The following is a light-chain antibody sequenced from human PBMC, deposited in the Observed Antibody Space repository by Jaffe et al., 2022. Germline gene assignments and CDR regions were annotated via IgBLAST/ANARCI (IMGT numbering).Light chain of an antibody. CDR3: SSYTSSSTLV. CDR2: EVN. Sequence: QSALTQPASVSGSPGQSITISCTGTSSDVGGYNYVSWYQHHPGKAPKVMIYEVNNRPSGVSNRFSGSRSGNTASLTISGLQAEDEADYYCSSYTSSSTLVFGTGTKVTVL. V-gene: IGLV2-14*01. J-gene: IGLJ1*01. CDR1: SSDVGGYNY.